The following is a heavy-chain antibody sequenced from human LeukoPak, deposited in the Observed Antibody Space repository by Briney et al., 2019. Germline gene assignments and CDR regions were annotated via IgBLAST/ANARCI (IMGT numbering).Heavy chain of an antibody. Sequence: SETLSLTCAVYGGSFSGYYWSWIRQPPGKGLEWIGEINHSGSTNYNPSLKSRVTISVDTSKNQFSLKLSSVTAADTGVYYCVRVYCSSTSCYRWFDPWGQGTLVTVSS. CDR3: VRVYCSSTSCYRWFDP. CDR1: GGSFSGYY. D-gene: IGHD2-2*01. J-gene: IGHJ5*02. V-gene: IGHV4-34*01. CDR2: INHSGST.